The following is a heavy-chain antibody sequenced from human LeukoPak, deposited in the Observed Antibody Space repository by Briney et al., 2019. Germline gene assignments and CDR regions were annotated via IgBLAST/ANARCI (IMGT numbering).Heavy chain of an antibody. CDR1: GFTFSSYS. J-gene: IGHJ3*02. Sequence: GGSLRLSCAASGFTFSSYSMNRVRQAPGKGLEWVSSISSSSSYIYYADSVKGRFTISRDNAKNSLYLQMNSLRAEDTAVHYCARYPGSWDAFDIWGQGTMVTVSS. CDR2: ISSSSSYI. CDR3: ARYPGSWDAFDI. V-gene: IGHV3-21*01. D-gene: IGHD1-26*01.